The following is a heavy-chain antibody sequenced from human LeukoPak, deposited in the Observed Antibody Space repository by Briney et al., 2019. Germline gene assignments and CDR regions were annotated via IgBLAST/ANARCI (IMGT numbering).Heavy chain of an antibody. CDR1: GGTFSSYA. J-gene: IGHJ5*02. V-gene: IGHV1-69*05. Sequence: PAASVKVSCKASGGTFSSYAISWVRQAPGQGLEWMGGIIPIFGTANYAQKFQGRVTMTRDTSTSTAYMELRSLRSDDTAVYYCARSGRYCTNGVCPGWFDPWGQGTLVTVSS. D-gene: IGHD2-8*01. CDR2: IIPIFGTA. CDR3: ARSGRYCTNGVCPGWFDP.